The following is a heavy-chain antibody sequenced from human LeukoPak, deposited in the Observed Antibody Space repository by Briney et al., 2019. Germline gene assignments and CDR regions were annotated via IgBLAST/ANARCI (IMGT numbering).Heavy chain of an antibody. Sequence: GGSLRLSCAASGFTFSSYSMNWVRQAPGKGLEWVSSISSSSSYIYYADSVKGRFTISRDNAKNSLYLQMNSLRAEDTAVYYCARDEDGDAHFDYWGQGTLVTVSS. V-gene: IGHV3-21*01. CDR1: GFTFSSYS. D-gene: IGHD4-17*01. CDR3: ARDEDGDAHFDY. CDR2: ISSSSSYI. J-gene: IGHJ4*02.